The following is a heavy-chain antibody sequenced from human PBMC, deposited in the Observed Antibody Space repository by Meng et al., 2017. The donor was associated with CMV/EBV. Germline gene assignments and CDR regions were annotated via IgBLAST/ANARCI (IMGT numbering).Heavy chain of an antibody. D-gene: IGHD6-6*01. Sequence: LSLTCAASGFTFDDYAMHWVRQAPGKGLEWVSGISWNSGSIGYADSVKGRFTISRDNAKNSLYLQMNSLRAEDTAVYYCATWPYSSSYYYYGMDVWGQGTTVTVSS. CDR3: ATWPYSSSYYYYGMDV. CDR2: ISWNSGSI. J-gene: IGHJ6*02. V-gene: IGHV3-9*01. CDR1: GFTFDDYA.